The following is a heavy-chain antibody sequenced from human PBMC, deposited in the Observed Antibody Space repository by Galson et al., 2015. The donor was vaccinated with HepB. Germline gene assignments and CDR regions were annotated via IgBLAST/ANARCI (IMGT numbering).Heavy chain of an antibody. CDR2: SSGSGVST. D-gene: IGHD5-18*01. CDR3: AKRGFSYGLTSGSYDF. Sequence: SLSLSCAASGFTFSNYAMSWVRQAPGKGLEWASVSSGSGVSTYYADSVKGRFTISRDNSKNTLYVQMNSLRAEDTAVYYCAKRGFSYGLTSGSYDFWGQGTLVTVSS. CDR1: GFTFSNYA. V-gene: IGHV3-23*01. J-gene: IGHJ4*02.